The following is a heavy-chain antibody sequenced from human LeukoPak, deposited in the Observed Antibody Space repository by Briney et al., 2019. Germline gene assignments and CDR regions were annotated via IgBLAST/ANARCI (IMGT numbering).Heavy chain of an antibody. J-gene: IGHJ4*02. D-gene: IGHD3-22*01. CDR2: IYYSGST. CDR3: AARFITSVNYFDY. Sequence: PPETLSLTCTVSGGSISSSSYYWGWIRQPPGKWLEWIGSIYYSGSTYYNPSLKSRVTISVDTSKNQFSLKLSSVTAADTAVYYCAARFITSVNYFDYWGQGTLLTVSS. V-gene: IGHV4-39*01. CDR1: GGSISSSSYY.